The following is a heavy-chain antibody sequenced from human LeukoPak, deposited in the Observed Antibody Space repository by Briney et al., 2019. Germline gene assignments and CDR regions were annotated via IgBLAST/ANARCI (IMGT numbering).Heavy chain of an antibody. Sequence: PSETLSLTCAVYGGSFSGYYWSWIRQPPGKGLEWMGEINHSGSTNYNPSLKSRVTISVDTSNNQFSLKLSSVTAADTAVYYCARIYYGSGSYYKDPKPSFDYWGQGTLVTVSS. J-gene: IGHJ4*02. CDR3: ARIYYGSGSYYKDPKPSFDY. CDR2: INHSGST. CDR1: GGSFSGYY. V-gene: IGHV4-34*01. D-gene: IGHD3-10*01.